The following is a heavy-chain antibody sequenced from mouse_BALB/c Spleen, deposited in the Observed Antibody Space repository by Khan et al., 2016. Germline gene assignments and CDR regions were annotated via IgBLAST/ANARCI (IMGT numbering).Heavy chain of an antibody. V-gene: IGHV1-82*01. CDR1: GYAFSSAW. CDR2: IYPGDGDT. J-gene: IGHJ2*01. CDR3: ARAIGVEQLAVDY. D-gene: IGHD2-14*01. Sequence: QVQLQQSGPELVKPGASVKISCKASGYAFSSAWMNWVKQRPGQGLEWIGRIYPGDGDTNYKGKFKGQATLTADKSSSTAYMQLSSLTHVDAAVYFCARAIGVEQLAVDYWGGGTTPTASS.